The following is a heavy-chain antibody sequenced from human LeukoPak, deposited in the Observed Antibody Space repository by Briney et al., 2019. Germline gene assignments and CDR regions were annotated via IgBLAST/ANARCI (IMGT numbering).Heavy chain of an antibody. CDR2: IYYSGST. V-gene: IGHV4-59*01. CDR1: GGSISSYY. CDR3: ARGDYYYYMDV. J-gene: IGHJ6*03. Sequence: SETLSLTCAVSGGSISSYYWSWIRQPPGKGLEWIGYIYYSGSTNYNPSLKSRVTISVDTSKNQFSLKLSSVTAADTAVYYCARGDYYYYMDVWGKGTTVTVSS.